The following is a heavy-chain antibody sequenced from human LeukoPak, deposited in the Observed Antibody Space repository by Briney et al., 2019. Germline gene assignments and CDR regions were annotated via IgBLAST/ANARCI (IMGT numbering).Heavy chain of an antibody. CDR2: IYYSGST. CDR3: GRGGIAAAASGIDY. V-gene: IGHV4-30-4*07. CDR1: GGSISSGNYY. D-gene: IGHD6-13*01. Sequence: PSGTLSLTCAVSGGSISSGNYYWSWIRQPPGKGLEWIGYIYYSGSTYYNPSLKSRVTISVDRSKNQFSLKLSSVTAADTAVYYCGRGGIAAAASGIDYWGQGTLVTVSS. J-gene: IGHJ4*02.